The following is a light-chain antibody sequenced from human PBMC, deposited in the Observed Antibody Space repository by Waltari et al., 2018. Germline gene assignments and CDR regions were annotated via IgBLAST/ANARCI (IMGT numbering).Light chain of an antibody. CDR1: QTVRTTY. J-gene: IGKJ4*01. Sequence: EIVLTQSPGTLSLSPGERATLPCRASQTVRTTYLAGYQQKPGQAPTLLIYGASSRATGIPDRFSGSGSGTDFSLTISSLEPEDFAVYYCQQYDISPLTFGGGTKVEIK. V-gene: IGKV3-20*01. CDR3: QQYDISPLT. CDR2: GAS.